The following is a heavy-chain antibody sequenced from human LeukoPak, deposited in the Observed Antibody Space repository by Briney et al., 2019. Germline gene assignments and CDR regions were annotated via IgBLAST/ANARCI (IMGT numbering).Heavy chain of an antibody. Sequence: PGGSLRLSCAASGFSFSNYNMNWVRQATGKGLEWVSYIGSTSSTIHYADSVKGRFTISRDNATSSLYLQMNSLRAENTAVYSCARESPWGFDAFDAWGQGTVVTASS. CDR1: GFSFSNYN. CDR3: ARESPWGFDAFDA. J-gene: IGHJ3*01. V-gene: IGHV3-48*01. CDR2: IGSTSSTI. D-gene: IGHD7-27*01.